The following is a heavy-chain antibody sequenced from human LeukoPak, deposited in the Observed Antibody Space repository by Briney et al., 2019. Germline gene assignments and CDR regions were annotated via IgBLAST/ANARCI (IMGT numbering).Heavy chain of an antibody. V-gene: IGHV4-34*01. J-gene: IGHJ4*02. CDR3: AREAGSGSYYRFDY. D-gene: IGHD3-10*01. Sequence: SETLSLTCAVYGGSFSGYYWSWIRQPPGKGLEWIGEINHSGSTNYNPSLKSRVTMSVDTSKNQFSLKLSSVTAADTAVYYCAREAGSGSYYRFDYWGQGTLVTVSS. CDR2: INHSGST. CDR1: GGSFSGYY.